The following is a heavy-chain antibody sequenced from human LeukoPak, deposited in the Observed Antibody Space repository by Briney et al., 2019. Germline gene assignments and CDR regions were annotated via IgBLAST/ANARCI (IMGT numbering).Heavy chain of an antibody. J-gene: IGHJ5*02. CDR1: GYTFTSYG. CDR3: ARERGSRAVAGTGWFDP. CDR2: ISAYNGNT. Sequence: ASVKVSCKASGYTFTSYGISWVRQAPGQGLEWMGWISAYNGNTNYAQKLQGRVTMTTDTSTSTAYMELRSLSSDDTAVYYCARERGSRAVAGTGWFDPWGQGTLATVSS. D-gene: IGHD6-19*01. V-gene: IGHV1-18*01.